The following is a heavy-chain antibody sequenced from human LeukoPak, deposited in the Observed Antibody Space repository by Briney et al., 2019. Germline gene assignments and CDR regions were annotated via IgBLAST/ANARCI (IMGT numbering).Heavy chain of an antibody. CDR1: GFTFSSYV. J-gene: IGHJ6*02. CDR2: ISGSGSST. V-gene: IGHV3-23*01. CDR3: ARGTTVYYYYGMDV. Sequence: GGSLRLSCAASGFTFSSYVMTWVRQAPGKGLEWVSAISGSGSSTYYADSVKGRFTISRDNAKNSLYLQMNSLRAEDTALYYCARGTTVYYYYGMDVWGQGTTVTVSS. D-gene: IGHD4-17*01.